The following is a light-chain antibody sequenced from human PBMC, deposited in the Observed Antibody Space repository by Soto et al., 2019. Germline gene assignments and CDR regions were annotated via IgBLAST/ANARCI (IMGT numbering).Light chain of an antibody. CDR2: DVS. V-gene: IGLV2-18*02. Sequence: QSALTQPPSVSGSPGQSVTISCSGTSSDVGSYNRVYWYQQPPGTAPKLMIYDVSNRPSGVPDRFSGSKSGNTASLTISGLQAEDEADYYCSSYVASSSTYVFGTGTKLTVL. CDR3: SSYVASSSTYV. CDR1: SSDVGSYNR. J-gene: IGLJ1*01.